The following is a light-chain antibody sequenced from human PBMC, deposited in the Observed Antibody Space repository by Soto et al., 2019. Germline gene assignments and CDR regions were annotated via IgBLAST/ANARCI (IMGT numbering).Light chain of an antibody. V-gene: IGLV2-14*01. CDR3: STYTSSSTSVV. J-gene: IGLJ2*01. Sequence: QSALTQPASVSWSPEQSITISCTGTSSDVGGYKYVSWYQQLPGRAPKLIISEVSNRPSGVSDRFTGSKSGNTASLTISGLQTEDEGDYYCSTYTSSSTSVVFGGGTKLTVL. CDR1: SSDVGGYKY. CDR2: EVS.